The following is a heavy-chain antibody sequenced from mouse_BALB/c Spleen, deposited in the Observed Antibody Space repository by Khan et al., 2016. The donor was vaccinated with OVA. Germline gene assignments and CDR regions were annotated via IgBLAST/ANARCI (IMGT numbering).Heavy chain of an antibody. Sequence: QVQLKQSGPGLVAPSQSLSITCTISGFSLTNYGVYWVRQPPGKGLEWLVVIWSDGSTTYNSALKSRLTTSKDNSKSQVFLKMKSLQTDDKAMYFCAIQPYYHYNIMDYWGQGTSVTVSS. D-gene: IGHD2-10*01. V-gene: IGHV2-6-1*01. CDR3: AIQPYYHYNIMDY. J-gene: IGHJ4*01. CDR2: IWSDGST. CDR1: GFSLTNYG.